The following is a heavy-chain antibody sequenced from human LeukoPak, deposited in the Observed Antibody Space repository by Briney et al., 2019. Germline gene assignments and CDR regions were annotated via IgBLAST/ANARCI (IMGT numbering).Heavy chain of an antibody. CDR2: ISYNGSNK. Sequence: GGSLTLSCAASGFTFGMHWVHQAPGKGLEWVAVISYNGSNKYYADSVKGRFTISRDNSKNTLYLQVNSLRAEDTAVYYCAKDPLAYWGQGTLVTVSS. J-gene: IGHJ4*02. CDR3: AKDPLAY. CDR1: GFTFG. V-gene: IGHV3-30*18.